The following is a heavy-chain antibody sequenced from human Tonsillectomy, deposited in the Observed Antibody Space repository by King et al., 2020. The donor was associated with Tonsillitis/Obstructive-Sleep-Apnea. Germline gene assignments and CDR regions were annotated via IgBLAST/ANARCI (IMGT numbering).Heavy chain of an antibody. CDR3: ARGDIVVVVAATRYYYYYMDV. CDR2: INHSGST. CDR1: GGSFSGYY. D-gene: IGHD2-15*01. J-gene: IGHJ6*03. Sequence: VQLQQWGAGLLKPSETLSLTCAVYGGSFSGYYWSWIRQPPGKGLEWIGEINHSGSTNYNPSLKSRVTISVDTSKNQFSLKLGSGTAADTAVYYCARGDIVVVVAATRYYYYYMDVWGKGTTVTVSS. V-gene: IGHV4-34*01.